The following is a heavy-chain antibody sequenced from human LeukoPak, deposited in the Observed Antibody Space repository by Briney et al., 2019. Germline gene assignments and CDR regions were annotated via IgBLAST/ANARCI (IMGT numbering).Heavy chain of an antibody. CDR3: ARGGDYYDTTYDY. D-gene: IGHD3-22*01. CDR2: INPNSGGT. Sequence: ASVKVSCKASGYTFTGYYMHWVRQAPGQGLEWMGRINPNSGGTNYAQKFQGRVTMTRDTSISTAYMELSRLRSDDTAVYYCARGGDYYDTTYDYWGQGTLVTVSS. J-gene: IGHJ4*02. CDR1: GYTFTGYY. V-gene: IGHV1-2*06.